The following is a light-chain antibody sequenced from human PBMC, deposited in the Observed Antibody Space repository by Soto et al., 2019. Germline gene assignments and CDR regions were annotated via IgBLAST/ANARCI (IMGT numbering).Light chain of an antibody. CDR1: QSVSSTY. Sequence: ELVLTQSPGTLSLSPGERATLSCRASQSVSSTYLTWYQQKPGQAPRLLIYDASRRATGIPDRFSGSGSGTDFSLTISRLEPEDFAVYYCQHYDSSRWTFGLGTKVDIK. V-gene: IGKV3-20*01. J-gene: IGKJ1*01. CDR2: DAS. CDR3: QHYDSSRWT.